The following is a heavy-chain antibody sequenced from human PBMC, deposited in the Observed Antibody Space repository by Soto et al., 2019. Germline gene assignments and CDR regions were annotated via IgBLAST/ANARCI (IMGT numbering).Heavy chain of an antibody. CDR1: GGSLSDYY. Sequence: QVQLQQWGAGLLKPSETLSLTCAVYGGSLSDYYWNWLRQHPGKGLEWIGEINHRATTSYNPSLKRRVDIYLDTALTQVSLKLRSVTAADTAIYYCARYQWNPGAFDPWGPGTQVTVSS. CDR2: INHRATT. J-gene: IGHJ5*02. D-gene: IGHD1-20*01. CDR3: ARYQWNPGAFDP. V-gene: IGHV4-34*01.